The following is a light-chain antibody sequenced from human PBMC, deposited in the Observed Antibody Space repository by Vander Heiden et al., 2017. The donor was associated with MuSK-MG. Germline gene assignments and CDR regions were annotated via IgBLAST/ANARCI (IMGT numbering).Light chain of an antibody. J-gene: IGKJ3*01. Sequence: DIQMTQSPSSLSASVGDRVTITCQASQDISNYLNWYQQKPGKVPKLLIYDASTLETGVPSRFSGSGSGTDFTFTISSLQPEDIATYYCQQYDNVPGFGPGTKVDIK. V-gene: IGKV1-33*01. CDR2: DAS. CDR3: QQYDNVPG. CDR1: QDISNY.